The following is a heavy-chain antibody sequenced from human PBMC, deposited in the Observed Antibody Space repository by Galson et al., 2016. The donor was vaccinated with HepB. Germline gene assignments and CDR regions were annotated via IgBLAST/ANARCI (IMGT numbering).Heavy chain of an antibody. D-gene: IGHD4-17*01. CDR3: AKNFGDYVGDTFDM. Sequence: SLRLSCAASGFTFNFYLMSWVRQAPGKGLEWVANINQDGSEKSYMDSVKGRFTISRDNAKNSLYLQMNSLRAEDTAFYYCAKNFGDYVGDTFDMWGQGTMVTVSS. V-gene: IGHV3-7*01. CDR1: GFTFNFYL. J-gene: IGHJ3*02. CDR2: INQDGSEK.